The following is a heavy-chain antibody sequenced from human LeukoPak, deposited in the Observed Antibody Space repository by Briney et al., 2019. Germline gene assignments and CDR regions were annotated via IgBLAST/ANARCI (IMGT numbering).Heavy chain of an antibody. CDR1: GGSFSGYY. D-gene: IGHD1-26*01. V-gene: IGHV4-34*01. Sequence: SETLSLTFAVYGGSFSGYYWSWIRQPPGKGLEWIGEINHSGSTNYNPSLKSRVTISVDTSKNQFSLKLSSVTAADTAVYYCARHEVGATTHHFDYWGQGTLVTVSS. CDR3: ARHEVGATTHHFDY. CDR2: INHSGST. J-gene: IGHJ4*02.